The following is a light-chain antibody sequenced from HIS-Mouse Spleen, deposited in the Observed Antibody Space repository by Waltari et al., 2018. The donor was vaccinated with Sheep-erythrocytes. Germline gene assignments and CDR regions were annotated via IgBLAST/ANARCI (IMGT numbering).Light chain of an antibody. CDR2: EVS. Sequence: QSALTQPASVSGSPGQSITISCTGTSSDVGGYNYVSWYQQQPGKAPKLMIYEVSNRPSGVSNLFSGSKSGNTASLTISGLQAEDEADYYCSSYTSSSTRVFGGGTKLTVL. CDR1: SSDVGGYNY. CDR3: SSYTSSSTRV. V-gene: IGLV2-14*01. J-gene: IGLJ3*02.